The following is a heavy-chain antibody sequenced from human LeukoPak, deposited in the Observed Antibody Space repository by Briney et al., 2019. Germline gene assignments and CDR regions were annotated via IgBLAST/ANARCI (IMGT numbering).Heavy chain of an antibody. D-gene: IGHD4-17*01. Sequence: GGSLRLSCAASGFTVSGNYMSWVRQAPGKGPEWVSVIYSGGTTYYADSVKGRFTISRDKSKNTLYLQMNSLRVEDTAVYYCARSRYGDLFFDYWGPGTLVTVSS. CDR2: IYSGGTT. CDR3: ARSRYGDLFFDY. V-gene: IGHV3-66*01. CDR1: GFTVSGNY. J-gene: IGHJ4*02.